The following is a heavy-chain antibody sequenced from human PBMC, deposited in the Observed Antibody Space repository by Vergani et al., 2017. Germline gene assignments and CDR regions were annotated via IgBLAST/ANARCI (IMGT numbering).Heavy chain of an antibody. Sequence: QVQLVQSGAEVKKPGSSVKVSCKASGGTFSSYTISWVRQAPGQGLEWMGRIIPILGIANYAQKFQGRVTITADKSTSTAYMGLSSVRSEDTAVYYCARDGYSSSGFDYWGQGTLVTVSS. CDR2: IIPILGIA. V-gene: IGHV1-69*08. CDR1: GGTFSSYT. CDR3: ARDGYSSSGFDY. D-gene: IGHD6-13*01. J-gene: IGHJ4*02.